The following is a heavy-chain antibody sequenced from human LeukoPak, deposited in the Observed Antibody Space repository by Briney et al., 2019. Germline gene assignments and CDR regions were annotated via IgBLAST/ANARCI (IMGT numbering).Heavy chain of an antibody. V-gene: IGHV4-59*08. Sequence: PSETLSLTCSVSGDSISSYYWSWIRQPPGKGLEWIAYIYHTGDTDYNPSLKSRVTISVDTSKNQFSLSLSSVTAADTAVYYCARHRGVSYYDAFDIWGQGTVVTVSS. CDR3: ARHRGVSYYDAFDI. CDR1: GDSISSYY. J-gene: IGHJ3*02. CDR2: IYHTGDT. D-gene: IGHD1-26*01.